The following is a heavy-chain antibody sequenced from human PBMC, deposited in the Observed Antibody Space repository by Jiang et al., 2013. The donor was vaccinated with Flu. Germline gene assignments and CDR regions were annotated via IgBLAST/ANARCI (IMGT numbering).Heavy chain of an antibody. D-gene: IGHD3-10*01. CDR2: TYYRSKWYN. Sequence: QTLSLTCAISGDSVSSNSAAWNWIRQSPSRGLEWLGRTYYRSKWYNDYAVSVKSRITINPDTSKNQFSLQLNSVTPEDTAVYYCARARHYGSGSSPSPFDYWGQGTLVTVSS. CDR3: ARARHYGSGSSPSPFDY. V-gene: IGHV6-1*01. CDR1: GDSVSSNSAA. J-gene: IGHJ4*02.